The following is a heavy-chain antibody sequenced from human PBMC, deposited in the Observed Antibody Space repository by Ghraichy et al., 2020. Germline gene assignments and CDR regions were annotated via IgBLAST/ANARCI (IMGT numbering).Heavy chain of an antibody. D-gene: IGHD2-21*01. CDR2: LYSDGSG. J-gene: IGHJ6*02. V-gene: IGHV3-53*01. CDR1: GVSVSSNQ. Sequence: GESLNISCAASGVSVSSNQMAWVRQAPGKGLEWVSILYSDGSGFYADTVRGRLTISRDESKNTLYLQMNSLRAEDTAVYYCARDRRYCGNNCYLYYYYGMDLWGRGTTVTVSS. CDR3: ARDRRYCGNNCYLYYYYGMDL.